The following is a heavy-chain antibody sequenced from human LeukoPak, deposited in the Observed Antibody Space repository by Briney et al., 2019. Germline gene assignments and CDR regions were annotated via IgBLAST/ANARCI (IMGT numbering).Heavy chain of an antibody. CDR3: ARVYYDSRGAFDI. J-gene: IGHJ3*02. CDR2: INSDGSST. CDR1: GFTFSSYW. Sequence: HPGGSLRLSCAASGFTFSSYWMHWVRQAPGKGLVWVSRINSDGSSTSYADSVKGRFTISRDNAKNTPYLQMNSLRAEDTAVYYCARVYYDSRGAFDIWGQGTMVTVSS. V-gene: IGHV3-74*01. D-gene: IGHD3-22*01.